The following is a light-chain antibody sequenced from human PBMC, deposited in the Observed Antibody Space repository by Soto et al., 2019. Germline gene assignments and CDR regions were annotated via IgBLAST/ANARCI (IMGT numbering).Light chain of an antibody. V-gene: IGKV1-5*03. CDR2: KAS. J-gene: IGKJ2*01. CDR1: QSITDW. CDR3: QHYITYPYT. Sequence: DIQMTQSPSTLSASVGDRVTITCRASQSITDWLAWYQQKPGKAPKLLIYKASSLESGVPSRFSGGGSGTKFTLTICSLQPDDFASYYCQHYITYPYTFGQGTKLEIK.